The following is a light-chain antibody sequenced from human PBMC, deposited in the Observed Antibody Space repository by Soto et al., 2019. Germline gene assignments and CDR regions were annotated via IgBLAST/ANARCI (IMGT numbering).Light chain of an antibody. V-gene: IGKV3-15*01. Sequence: EIVMTQSPATLSVSPGERATLSCRASQSVSSNLAWYQQKPGQAPRLLIYGASTRATGIPARFSGSGSGTEXTXXXXXXXXEDFAVYYCQQYNNWPPMYTFGQGTKLEIK. CDR2: GAS. CDR1: QSVSSN. CDR3: QQYNNWPPMYT. J-gene: IGKJ2*01.